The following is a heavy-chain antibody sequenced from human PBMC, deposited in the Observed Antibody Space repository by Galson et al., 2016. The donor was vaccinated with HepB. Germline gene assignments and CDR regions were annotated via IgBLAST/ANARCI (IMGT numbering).Heavy chain of an antibody. CDR2: IYYSGST. CDR3: ARQFIFDFWGGPYYFDY. Sequence: SETLSLTCTVSGASISSSTHSWGWIRQPPGKGLEWIGSIYYSGSTYYNPSLKSRVTISADTSKNQFSLNLSSVTAADTAVFYCARQFIFDFWGGPYYFDYWGQGTLVTVSS. V-gene: IGHV4-39*01. J-gene: IGHJ4*02. CDR1: GASISSSTHS. D-gene: IGHD3-3*01.